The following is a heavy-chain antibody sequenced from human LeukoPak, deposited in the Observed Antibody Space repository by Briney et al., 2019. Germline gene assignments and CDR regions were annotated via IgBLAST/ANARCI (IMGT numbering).Heavy chain of an antibody. J-gene: IGHJ4*02. CDR1: GFTFSSYS. CDR3: ARDRRMRGVDY. CDR2: ISSSSSYI. V-gene: IGHV3-21*04. Sequence: GGSLRLSCAASGFTFSSYSMDWVRQAPGKGLEWVSSISSSSSYIYYADSVKGRFTISRDNAKNSLYLQMNSLRAEDTAVYYCARDRRMRGVDYWGQGTLVTVSS.